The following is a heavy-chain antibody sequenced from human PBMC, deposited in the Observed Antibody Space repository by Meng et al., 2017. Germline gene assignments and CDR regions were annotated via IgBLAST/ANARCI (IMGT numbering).Heavy chain of an antibody. J-gene: IGHJ4*02. CDR3: SGHIDY. V-gene: IGHV3-15*01. D-gene: IGHD2-15*01. CDR1: GFTFSNAD. Sequence: GELGGVGGGLVKAGGAVRRACEGSGFTFSNADMTWVRQVTGKRLEWVGRIKSKPDGETIDYAAPVKGRFTISRDDSRNTVYLQMNSLKTEDTAVYYCSGHIDYWGQGTLVTVSS. CDR2: IKSKPDGETI.